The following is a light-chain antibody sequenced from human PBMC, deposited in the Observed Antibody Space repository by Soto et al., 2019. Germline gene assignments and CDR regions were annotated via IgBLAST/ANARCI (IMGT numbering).Light chain of an antibody. CDR3: QQYNNWPRT. CDR2: AAS. J-gene: IGKJ1*01. V-gene: IGKV3-15*01. CDR1: QSIGIN. Sequence: ETVVTQSPAILSVSPGERATLSCRASQSIGINLAWYQQKPGQAPSRLIYAASTRATGVPARFSGSGSGTDFTLTISSLQSADLAVYHCQQYNNWPRTFGQGTKVEIK.